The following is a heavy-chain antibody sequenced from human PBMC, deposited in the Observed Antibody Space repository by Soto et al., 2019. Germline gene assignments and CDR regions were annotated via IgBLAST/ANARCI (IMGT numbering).Heavy chain of an antibody. CDR1: GGSISTYY. CDR3: ARDPSYGNFRAFDF. V-gene: IGHV4-59*01. D-gene: IGHD1-7*01. Sequence: SETLSLTCTVSGGSISTYYWSWIRQPPGKGLEWIGYIYYSGSTDYNPSLKSRVTISVDTSKSQFSLKLRSVTAADTAVYYCARDPSYGNFRAFDFWGQGTMVTVSS. J-gene: IGHJ3*01. CDR2: IYYSGST.